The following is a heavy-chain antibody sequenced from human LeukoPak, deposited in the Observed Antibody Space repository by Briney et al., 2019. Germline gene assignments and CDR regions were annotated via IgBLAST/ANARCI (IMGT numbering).Heavy chain of an antibody. V-gene: IGHV3-11*04. CDR3: VSRGVITANDY. J-gene: IGHJ4*02. D-gene: IGHD3-10*01. CDR1: GFTFSDYY. Sequence: GGSLRLSCAASGFTFSDYYMSWIRQAPGKGLEWVSYISSSGSTIYYADSVKGRFTISRDNAKNSLYLQMNSLRAEDTAVYYCVSRGVITANDYWGQGTLVTVSS. CDR2: ISSSGSTI.